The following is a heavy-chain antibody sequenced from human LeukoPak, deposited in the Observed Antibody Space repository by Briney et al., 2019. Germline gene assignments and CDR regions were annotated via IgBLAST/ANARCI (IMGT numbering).Heavy chain of an antibody. CDR2: INHSGSI. CDR3: ARGGYCGGDCYSPTDY. Sequence: SETLSLTCAVYGGSFSGYYWSWIRQPPGKGLEWIGEINHSGSINYNPSLKSRVTISVDTSKNQFSLKLSSVTAADTAVYYCARGGYCGGDCYSPTDYWGQGTLVTVSS. D-gene: IGHD2-21*02. J-gene: IGHJ4*02. CDR1: GGSFSGYY. V-gene: IGHV4-34*01.